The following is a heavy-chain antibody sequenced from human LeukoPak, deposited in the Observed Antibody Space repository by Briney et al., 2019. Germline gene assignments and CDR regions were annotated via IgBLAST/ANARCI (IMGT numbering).Heavy chain of an antibody. D-gene: IGHD3-10*01. V-gene: IGHV4-34*01. CDR1: GGSFGGNY. Sequence: SETLALTCAVYGGSFGGNYWSWIRQPPGKGLEWIGEINHSGSTNYNPSLKGRVTISVDTSKNQFSLKLSSVTAADTAVYYCARTMVRFLPYYQYGMDVWGQGTTVTVSS. CDR2: INHSGST. J-gene: IGHJ6*02. CDR3: ARTMVRFLPYYQYGMDV.